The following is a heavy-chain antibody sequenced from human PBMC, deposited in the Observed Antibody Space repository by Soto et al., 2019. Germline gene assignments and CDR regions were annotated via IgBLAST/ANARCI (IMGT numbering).Heavy chain of an antibody. Sequence: SETLSLTCTVSGDSISTFYWGWMRQSPGKELEWIGYVYYTGSTNYNPSLKSRVTISVDRSKNQFSLKLTSANAADTAVYYCARGRTLRNYADDSSDYFYFFDYWGQGTQVTVSS. V-gene: IGHV4-59*01. J-gene: IGHJ4*02. CDR1: GDSISTFY. CDR2: VYYTGST. CDR3: ARGRTLRNYADDSSDYFYFFDY. D-gene: IGHD3-22*01.